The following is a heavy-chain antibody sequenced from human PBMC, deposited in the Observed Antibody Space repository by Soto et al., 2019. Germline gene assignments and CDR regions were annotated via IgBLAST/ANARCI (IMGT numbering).Heavy chain of an antibody. J-gene: IGHJ4*02. CDR2: VNPSGGHT. V-gene: IGHV1-46*01. Sequence: QVQLVQSGAEVKKPGASVKVSCKASGDTFTDYYIHWVRQAPGHGLEWMGTVNPSGGHTTYAQHFLGRSTMTRTTSTSTPYMEMTSMTSEDTAVYYCARGGHVVVVTAALDYWGQGTLVTVSS. CDR3: ARGGHVVVVTAALDY. CDR1: GDTFTDYY. D-gene: IGHD2-21*02.